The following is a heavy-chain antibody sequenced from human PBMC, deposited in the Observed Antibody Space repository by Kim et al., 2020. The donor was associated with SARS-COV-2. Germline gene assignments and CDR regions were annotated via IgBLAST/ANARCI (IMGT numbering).Heavy chain of an antibody. J-gene: IGHJ4*02. Sequence: AASVQGLFTISRDNSKNTLYLQMNSLRAEDTAVYYCARVMYYYDSSGPDYWGQGTLVTVSS. CDR3: ARVMYYYDSSGPDY. V-gene: IGHV3-33*01. D-gene: IGHD3-22*01.